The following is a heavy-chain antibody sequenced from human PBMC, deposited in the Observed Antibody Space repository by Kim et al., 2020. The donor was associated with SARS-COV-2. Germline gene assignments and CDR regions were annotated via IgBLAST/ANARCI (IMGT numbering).Heavy chain of an antibody. CDR3: ARGMVAAAGYYDYGMDV. V-gene: IGHV3-48*03. J-gene: IGHJ6*02. D-gene: IGHD6-13*01. Sequence: VKDRCTITRDNAKNSLYLQMNSRRAEDTAVYYCARGMVAAAGYYDYGMDVWGQGTTVTVSS.